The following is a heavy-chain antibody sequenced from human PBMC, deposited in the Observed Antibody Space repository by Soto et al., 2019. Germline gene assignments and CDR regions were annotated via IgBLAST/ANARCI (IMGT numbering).Heavy chain of an antibody. D-gene: IGHD2-8*01. CDR3: ARDLLDCTNGVCYPNYYYYYGMDV. V-gene: IGHV3-53*01. CDR1: GFTVSSNY. CDR2: IYSGGST. J-gene: IGHJ6*02. Sequence: GGSLRLSCAASGFTVSSNYMSWVRQAPGKGLEWVSVIYSGGSTYYADSVKGRFTISRDNSKNTLYLQMNSLRAEDTAVYYCARDLLDCTNGVCYPNYYYYYGMDVWGQGTTVTVSS.